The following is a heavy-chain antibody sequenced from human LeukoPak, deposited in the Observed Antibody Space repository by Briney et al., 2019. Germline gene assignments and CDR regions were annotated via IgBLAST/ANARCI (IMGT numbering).Heavy chain of an antibody. D-gene: IGHD3-9*01. Sequence: ASVKVSCKVSGYTLTELSMHWVRQAPGKGLEWMGGFDPEDGETIYAQKFQGGVTMTEDTSTDTAYMELSSLRSEDTAVYYCATSYPYYDILTGSEASDAFDIWGQGTMVTVSS. J-gene: IGHJ3*02. CDR2: FDPEDGET. CDR1: GYTLTELS. CDR3: ATSYPYYDILTGSEASDAFDI. V-gene: IGHV1-24*01.